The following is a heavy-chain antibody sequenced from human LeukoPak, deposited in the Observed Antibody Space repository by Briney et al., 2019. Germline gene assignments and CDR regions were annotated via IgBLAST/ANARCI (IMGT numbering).Heavy chain of an antibody. D-gene: IGHD3-3*02. CDR2: ISSSSSTI. Sequence: GGSLRLSCAASGFTFSGYSMNWVRQAPGKGLEWVSYISSSSSTIYYADSVKGRFTISRDNAKNSLYLQMNSLRAEDTAVYYCARDHPHFWSGYPDALDIWGQGTMVTVSS. CDR3: ARDHPHFWSGYPDALDI. V-gene: IGHV3-48*01. J-gene: IGHJ3*02. CDR1: GFTFSGYS.